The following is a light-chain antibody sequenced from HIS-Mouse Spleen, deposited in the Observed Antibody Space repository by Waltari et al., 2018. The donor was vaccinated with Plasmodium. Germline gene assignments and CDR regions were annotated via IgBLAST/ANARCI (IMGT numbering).Light chain of an antibody. V-gene: IGLV3-27*01. J-gene: IGLJ3*02. CDR1: VLAKTY. Sequence: SYELTQPSSVSVSPGQTARITCSGDVLAKTYARWFQQKPGQAPELGIYKDSERPSGIPERFSGSSSGTTVTLTISGAQVEDEADYYGYSAADNNLVFGGGTKLTVL. CDR3: YSAADNNLV. CDR2: KDS.